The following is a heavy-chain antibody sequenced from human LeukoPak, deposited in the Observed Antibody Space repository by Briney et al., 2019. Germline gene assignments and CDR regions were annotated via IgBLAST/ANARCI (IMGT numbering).Heavy chain of an antibody. CDR1: GFTFSSYW. J-gene: IGHJ4*02. Sequence: PGGSLRLSCAASGFTFSSYWMHWVRQAPGKGLVWVSRIKTDGSSTNYAGSVKGRFTVSRDNAKNTLYLQMNTLRAEDTAVYYCARVRDGEMGATNVWGQGTLVTVSS. D-gene: IGHD1-26*01. CDR2: IKTDGSST. CDR3: ARVRDGEMGATNV. V-gene: IGHV3-74*01.